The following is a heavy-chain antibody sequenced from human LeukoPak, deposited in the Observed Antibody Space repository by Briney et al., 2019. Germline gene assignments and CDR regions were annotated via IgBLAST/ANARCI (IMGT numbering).Heavy chain of an antibody. CDR3: ARDPAVEMATITNEGSFDY. J-gene: IGHJ4*02. V-gene: IGHV3-7*01. Sequence: GGSLRLSCAASGFTFSSYWMSWVRQAPGKGLEWVANIKQDGSEKYYVDSVKGRFTISRDNAKNSLYLQMNSLRAEDTAVHYCARDPAVEMATITNEGSFDYWGQGTLVTVSS. D-gene: IGHD5-24*01. CDR1: GFTFSSYW. CDR2: IKQDGSEK.